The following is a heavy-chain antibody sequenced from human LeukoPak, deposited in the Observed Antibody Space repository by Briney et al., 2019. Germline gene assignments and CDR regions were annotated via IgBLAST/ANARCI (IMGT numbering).Heavy chain of an antibody. CDR1: GFTFSDYA. J-gene: IGHJ4*02. CDR3: ARSVPDYTRFDF. Sequence: GGSLRLSCVASGFTFSDYAMNRVRQAPGKGLEWVSTFKTNYNQVYYAESVRGRFTISTDSSKNTAYLQMNSLRVEDTALYYCARSVPDYTRFDFWGQGALVTVSS. V-gene: IGHV3-23*05. D-gene: IGHD4-11*01. CDR2: FKTNYNQV.